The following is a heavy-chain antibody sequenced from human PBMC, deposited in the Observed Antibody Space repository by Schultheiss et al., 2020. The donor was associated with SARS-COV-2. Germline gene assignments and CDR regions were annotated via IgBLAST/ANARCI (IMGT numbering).Heavy chain of an antibody. D-gene: IGHD2/OR15-2a*01. CDR3: ARGHGTFRE. V-gene: IGHV4-34*01. Sequence: SETLSLTCTVSGGSISSYYWNWIRQPPGKGLEWIGEINHSGSTNYNPSLKSRVTISVDTSKNQFSLKLTSVTAADTAVYYCARGHGTFREWGQGTLVTVSS. J-gene: IGHJ4*02. CDR1: GGSISSYY. CDR2: INHSGST.